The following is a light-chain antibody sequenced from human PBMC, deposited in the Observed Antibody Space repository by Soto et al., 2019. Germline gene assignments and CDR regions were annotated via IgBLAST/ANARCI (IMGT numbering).Light chain of an antibody. Sequence: EIVLTQSPATLSLSLGERATLSCRASQSVSSWLAWYQQKPGQAPRLLIYDASNRATGIPARFSGSGSGTDFTPTISSLEPEDCAVYYCQQRSNWPPFTFGPGTKVDIK. CDR2: DAS. V-gene: IGKV3-11*01. J-gene: IGKJ3*01. CDR3: QQRSNWPPFT. CDR1: QSVSSW.